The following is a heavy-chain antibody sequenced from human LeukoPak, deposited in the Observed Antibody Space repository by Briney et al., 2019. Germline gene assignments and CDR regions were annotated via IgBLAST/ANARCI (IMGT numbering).Heavy chain of an antibody. Sequence: GGSLILSCAASGFTFSTYPMHWVRQAPGKGLEWVALMSYDGSNKYYADSVKGRFTISRDNSKNTLYLQMNSLRAEDTAVYYCARVWVASGWYRAFDVWGQGTMVTVSS. J-gene: IGHJ3*01. V-gene: IGHV3-30-3*01. CDR2: MSYDGSNK. CDR1: GFTFSTYP. CDR3: ARVWVASGWYRAFDV. D-gene: IGHD6-19*01.